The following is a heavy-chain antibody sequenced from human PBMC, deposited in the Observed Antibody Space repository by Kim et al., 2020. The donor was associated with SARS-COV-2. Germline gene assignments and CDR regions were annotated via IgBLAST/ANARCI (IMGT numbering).Heavy chain of an antibody. D-gene: IGHD5-12*01. CDR1: GGSFSGYY. V-gene: IGHV4-34*01. CDR2: INHSGST. Sequence: SETLSLTCAVYGGSFSGYYWSWIRQPPGKGLEWIGEINHSGSTNYNPSLKSRVTISVDTSKNQSSLKLSSVTAADTAVYYCARSNSGYVGWFDPWGQGTLVTVSS. CDR3: ARSNSGYVGWFDP. J-gene: IGHJ5*02.